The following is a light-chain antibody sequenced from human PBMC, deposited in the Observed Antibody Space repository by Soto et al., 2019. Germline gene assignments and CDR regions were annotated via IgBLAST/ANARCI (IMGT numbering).Light chain of an antibody. CDR1: SSNIGAGYD. CDR3: QYYDSSLSVV. Sequence: QSVLTQPPSVSGAPGQRVTISCTGSSSNIGAGYDVHWYQQLPGTAPKLLIYGNSNRPAGVPDRFSGSKSGTSASLAITGIQAEDEADYYCQYYDSSLSVVFGGATKSTVL. CDR2: GNS. J-gene: IGLJ2*01. V-gene: IGLV1-40*01.